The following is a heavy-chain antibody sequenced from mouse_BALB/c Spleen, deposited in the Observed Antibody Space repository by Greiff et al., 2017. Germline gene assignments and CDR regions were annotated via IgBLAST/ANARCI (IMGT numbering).Heavy chain of an antibody. J-gene: IGHJ2*01. V-gene: IGHV5-12-1*01. Sequence: EVMLVESGGGLVKPGGSLKLSCAASGFAFSSYDMSWVRQTPEKRLEWVAYISSGGGSTYYPDTVKGRFTISRDNAKNTLYLQMSSLKSEDTAMYYCARLITTAYYIDYWGQGTTLTVSS. D-gene: IGHD1-1*01. CDR1: GFAFSSYD. CDR3: ARLITTAYYIDY. CDR2: ISSGGGST.